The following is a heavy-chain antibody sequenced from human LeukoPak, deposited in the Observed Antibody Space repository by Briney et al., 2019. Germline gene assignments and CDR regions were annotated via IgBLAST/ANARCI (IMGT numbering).Heavy chain of an antibody. V-gene: IGHV3-23*01. Sequence: PGGSLRLSCAASGFTFSSYALSWVRQAPGKGLEWVSGISGTGERTSYADSVKGRFAISRDNSQSTLYLQMDSLRAEDTAVYYCAREPGTTLLTRLYLWGQGTLVTVSS. CDR1: GFTFSSYA. CDR3: AREPGTTLLTRLYL. J-gene: IGHJ4*02. CDR2: ISGTGERT. D-gene: IGHD3-10*01.